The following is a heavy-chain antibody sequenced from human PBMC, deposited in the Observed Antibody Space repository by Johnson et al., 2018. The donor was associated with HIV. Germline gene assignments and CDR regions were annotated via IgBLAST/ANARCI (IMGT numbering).Heavy chain of an antibody. Sequence: QEKLVESGGGLVQPGGSLRLSCAASGFTFSSYAMHWVRQAPGKGLEWVAVISYDGSNKNYADSVKGRFTISRDNSKNTLYLQMNSLRAEDTAVYYCARDVKVCAFDMWGQGT. CDR3: ARDVKVCAFDM. D-gene: IGHD3-16*01. CDR2: ISYDGSNK. CDR1: GFTFSSYA. J-gene: IGHJ3*02. V-gene: IGHV3-30*14.